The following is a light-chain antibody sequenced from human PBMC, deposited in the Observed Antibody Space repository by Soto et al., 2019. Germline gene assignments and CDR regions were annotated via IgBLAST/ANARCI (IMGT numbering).Light chain of an antibody. CDR3: GGWDDSLSGPV. Sequence: QSALTQPASVSGSPGQSITIACTGTNRDVGSYNLVSWYQQRPGEAPKLIISEVRNRPSGISYRFTGSKSGNTASLTISGLQAEDEADYYCGGWDDSLSGPVFGGGTKLTVL. CDR2: EVR. V-gene: IGLV2-14*01. J-gene: IGLJ2*01. CDR1: NRDVGSYNL.